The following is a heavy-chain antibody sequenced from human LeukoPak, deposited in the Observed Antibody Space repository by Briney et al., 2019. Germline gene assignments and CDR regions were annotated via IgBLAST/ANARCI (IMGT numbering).Heavy chain of an antibody. Sequence: ASVKVSCKASGYTFTGYYMHWVRQAPGQGLEWMGWINPNSGGTNYAQNFQGRVTMTRDTSIITAYMELSSLRSDDTAVYFCARGSYDSSDYEYFQHWGQGTLVTVSP. J-gene: IGHJ1*01. CDR2: INPNSGGT. V-gene: IGHV1-2*02. CDR1: GYTFTGYY. D-gene: IGHD3-22*01. CDR3: ARGSYDSSDYEYFQH.